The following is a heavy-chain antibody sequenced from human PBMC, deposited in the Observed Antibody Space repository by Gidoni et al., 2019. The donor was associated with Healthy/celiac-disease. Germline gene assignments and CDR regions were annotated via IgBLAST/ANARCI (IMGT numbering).Heavy chain of an antibody. V-gene: IGHV2-70*15. D-gene: IGHD2-21*01. Sequence: QVTLRESGPALVTPTQTLTLTCTFSGFSLSTSGMCVSWIRQPPGKALEWLARIDWDDDKYYSTSLKTRLTISKDTSKNQVVLTMTNMDPVDTATYYCARNAACGEGPDYWGQGTLVTVSS. CDR3: ARNAACGEGPDY. CDR2: IDWDDDK. J-gene: IGHJ4*02. CDR1: GFSLSTSGMC.